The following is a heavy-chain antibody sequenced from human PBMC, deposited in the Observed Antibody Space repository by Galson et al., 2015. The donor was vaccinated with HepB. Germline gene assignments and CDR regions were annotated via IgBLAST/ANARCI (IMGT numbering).Heavy chain of an antibody. CDR2: IHNAGST. CDR3: AREDDAFDI. CDR1: GFPVRNHY. Sequence: SLRLSCAISGFPVRNHYMSWVRQAPGKGLEWVSIIHNAGSTYYADSVKGRFTISRDYSKNTVFLQMNSLRAEDTAMYYCAREDDAFDIWGQGTMVTVSS. J-gene: IGHJ3*02. V-gene: IGHV3-53*01.